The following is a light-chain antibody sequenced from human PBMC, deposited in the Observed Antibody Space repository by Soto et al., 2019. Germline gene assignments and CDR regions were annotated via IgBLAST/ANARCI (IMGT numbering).Light chain of an antibody. CDR1: SSDVGSYNL. J-gene: IGLJ1*01. Sequence: QSVLTQPASVSASPGQSITIPCTGTSSDVGSYNLVSWFQQHPGKVPKLLIYEGTKRPSGLSDRFSGSKSGSTASLTISGLQAEDEADYHCTSYTRDTALVFGTGTKVTVL. CDR3: TSYTRDTALV. CDR2: EGT. V-gene: IGLV2-14*02.